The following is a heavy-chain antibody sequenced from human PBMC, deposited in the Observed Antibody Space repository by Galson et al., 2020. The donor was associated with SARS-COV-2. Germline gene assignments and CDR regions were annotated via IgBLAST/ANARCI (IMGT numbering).Heavy chain of an antibody. CDR3: ARTLYTGYESGNKNHYYYYYMDV. Sequence: ASVKVSCKASGYTFISKDINWVRQATGQGLEWMGWMNPNSGNTGYAQKFQGRVTMTRNTSINIAYMELSGLRSEDTAIYYCARTLYTGYESGNKNHYYYYYMDVWGDGTTVTVSS. CDR2: MNPNSGNT. J-gene: IGHJ6*03. V-gene: IGHV1-8*01. CDR1: GYTFISKD. D-gene: IGHD5-12*01.